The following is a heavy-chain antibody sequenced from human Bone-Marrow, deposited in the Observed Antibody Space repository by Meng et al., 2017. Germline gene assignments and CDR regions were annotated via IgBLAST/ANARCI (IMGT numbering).Heavy chain of an antibody. CDR1: GFTFSSYG. J-gene: IGHJ1*01. CDR3: ARNSGSYYVGTFEDFQH. V-gene: IGHV3-7*01. CDR2: IKQDGSEK. Sequence: GGSLRLSCAASGFTFSSYGMHWVRQAPGKGLEWVANIKQDGSEKYYVDSVKGRFTISRDNAKNSLYLQMNSLRAEDTAVYYCARNSGSYYVGTFEDFQHWGRGTLVTVSS. D-gene: IGHD1-26*01.